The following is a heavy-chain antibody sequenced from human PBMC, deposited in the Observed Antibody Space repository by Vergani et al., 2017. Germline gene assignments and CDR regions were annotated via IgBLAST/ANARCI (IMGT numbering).Heavy chain of an antibody. V-gene: IGHV4-4*07. Sequence: QVQLQESGPGLVKPSETLTLTCIVSGGSISPYYWSWIRQPAGKGLEWIGCIYTSERTNYNPSLKSRVTMAVDTSKNQFSLKLSSVTAADTAVYYCAREYSSSVGFLAYWGQGTLVTVSS. J-gene: IGHJ4*02. CDR3: AREYSSSVGFLAY. CDR2: IYTSERT. D-gene: IGHD6-6*01. CDR1: GGSISPYY.